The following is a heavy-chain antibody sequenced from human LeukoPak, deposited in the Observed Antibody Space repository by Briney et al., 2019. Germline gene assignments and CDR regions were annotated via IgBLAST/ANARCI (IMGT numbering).Heavy chain of an antibody. J-gene: IGHJ4*02. CDR1: GYAFTGFY. CDR2: IDPNSSGT. D-gene: IGHD6-6*01. V-gene: IGHV1-2*02. CDR3: AVARPYSSSSPLDY. Sequence: ASVKVSCKASGYAFTGFYMHWVRQAPRQGLEYMGWIDPNSSGTNYAQKFQGRVTMTRDTSISTVYMELSSLRSDDTAVYYCAVARPYSSSSPLDYWGQGTLVTVSS.